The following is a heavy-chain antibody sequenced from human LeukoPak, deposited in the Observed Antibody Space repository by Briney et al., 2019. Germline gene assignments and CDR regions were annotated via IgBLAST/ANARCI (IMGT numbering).Heavy chain of an antibody. V-gene: IGHV3-7*01. CDR2: INEDGSKK. CDR1: GFTFTNYW. J-gene: IGHJ4*02. Sequence: GGSLRLSCAASGFTFTNYWMSWVRQAPGKGLEWLANINEDGSKKYYVDSVKGRFTISRDNAKNSLYLQMNGLRAEDTAVYYCARDGRDGYIDYWGQGTLVTVSS. D-gene: IGHD5-24*01. CDR3: ARDGRDGYIDY.